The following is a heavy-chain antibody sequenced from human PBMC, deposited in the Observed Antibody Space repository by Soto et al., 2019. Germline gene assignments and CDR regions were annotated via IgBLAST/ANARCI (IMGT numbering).Heavy chain of an antibody. J-gene: IGHJ4*02. V-gene: IGHV3-7*01. CDR1: GFTFSNYW. CDR3: ARDHINGWKCDY. D-gene: IGHD6-19*01. Sequence: PAGSLRLSCAASGFTFSNYWMSWVRQAPGKGLEWVANIKQDGSENYYVDSVKGRFTTSRDNTKNSFYLQMNSLRAEDTAVYYCARDHINGWKCDYWGRGTLFTVSS. CDR2: IKQDGSEN.